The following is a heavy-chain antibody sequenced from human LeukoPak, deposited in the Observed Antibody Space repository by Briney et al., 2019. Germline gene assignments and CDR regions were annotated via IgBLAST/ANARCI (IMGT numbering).Heavy chain of an antibody. CDR2: ISSSSSYI. V-gene: IGHV3-21*01. J-gene: IGHJ3*02. Sequence: GGSLRLSCAASGFTFSSYSMNWVRQAPGKGLEWVSSISSSSSYIYYADSVKGRFTISRDNSKNMLYLQMSSLRAEDTAVYYCAKDVWLDAFDIWGQGTMVTVSS. CDR1: GFTFSSYS. CDR3: AKDVWLDAFDI. D-gene: IGHD3-9*01.